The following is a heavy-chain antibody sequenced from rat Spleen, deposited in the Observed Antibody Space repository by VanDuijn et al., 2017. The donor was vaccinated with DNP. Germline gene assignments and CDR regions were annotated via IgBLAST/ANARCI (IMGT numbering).Heavy chain of an antibody. CDR3: GTGTYGLEDYFDY. CDR1: GFTFSDYY. CDR2: ISYDGGRT. Sequence: EVQLVESGGGLVQPGRSLRLSCAASGFTFSDYYMAWVRQAPTKGLEWVAAISYDGGRTYYRDSVKGRFTISRDNAKSTLYLQMDSLRSEDPATYYCGTGTYGLEDYFDYWGQGVMVTVSS. J-gene: IGHJ2*01. D-gene: IGHD1-6*01. V-gene: IGHV5S10*01.